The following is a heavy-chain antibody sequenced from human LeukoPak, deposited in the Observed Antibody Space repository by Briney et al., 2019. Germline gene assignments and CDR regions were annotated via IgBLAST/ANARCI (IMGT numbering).Heavy chain of an antibody. Sequence: GASVKVSCKASGGTFSSYAISWVRQAPGQGLEWMGGIIPIFGTANYAQKFQGRVTITADESTSTAYMELSSLRSEDTAVYYCAREGVATTITNAIDIWGQGTMVTVSS. CDR2: IIPIFGTA. CDR3: AREGVATTITNAIDI. J-gene: IGHJ3*02. V-gene: IGHV1-69*13. D-gene: IGHD5-12*01. CDR1: GGTFSSYA.